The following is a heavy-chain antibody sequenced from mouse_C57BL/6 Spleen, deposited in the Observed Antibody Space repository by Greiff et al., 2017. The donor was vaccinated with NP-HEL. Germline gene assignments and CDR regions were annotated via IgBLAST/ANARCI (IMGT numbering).Heavy chain of an antibody. CDR1: GFSLTSYG. V-gene: IGHV2-5*01. D-gene: IGHD1-1*01. J-gene: IGHJ4*01. Sequence: VQLQQSGPGLVQPSQSLSITCTVSGFSLTSYGVHWVRQSPGQGLEWLGVIWRGGSTDYNAAFMSRLSITKDNSKSQVFFKMNSLQADDTAIYYCAKMGYGSSYEDYYAMDYWGQGTSVTVSS. CDR2: IWRGGST. CDR3: AKMGYGSSYEDYYAMDY.